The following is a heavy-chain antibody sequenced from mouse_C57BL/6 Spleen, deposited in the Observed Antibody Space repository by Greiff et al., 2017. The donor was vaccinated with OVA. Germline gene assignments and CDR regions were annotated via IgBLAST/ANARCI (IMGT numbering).Heavy chain of an antibody. CDR2: ISDGGSYT. Sequence: EVQLVESGGGLVKPGGSLKLSCAASGFTFSSYAMSWVRQTPEKRLEWVATISDGGSYTYYPDNVKGRFTISRDNAKNNLYLQMSHLKSEDTAMYYCARVGYKNYAMDYWGQGTSVTVSS. J-gene: IGHJ4*01. D-gene: IGHD1-3*01. V-gene: IGHV5-4*01. CDR1: GFTFSSYA. CDR3: ARVGYKNYAMDY.